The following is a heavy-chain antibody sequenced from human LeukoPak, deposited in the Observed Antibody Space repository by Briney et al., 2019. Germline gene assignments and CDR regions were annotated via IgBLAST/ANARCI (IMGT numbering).Heavy chain of an antibody. Sequence: GGSLRLSCAASGFTFTNYAMTWVRQAPGKGLEWVSVISGSGSNTDYADSVKGRFTISRDNAKNSLYLQMNSLRAEDTAVYYCAGRGGIAATGTHHWGQGTLVTVSS. V-gene: IGHV3-23*01. CDR1: GFTFTNYA. D-gene: IGHD6-13*01. J-gene: IGHJ5*02. CDR2: ISGSGSNT. CDR3: AGRGGIAATGTHH.